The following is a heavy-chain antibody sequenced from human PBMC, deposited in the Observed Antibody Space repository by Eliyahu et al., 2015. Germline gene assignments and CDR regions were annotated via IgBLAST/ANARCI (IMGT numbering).Heavy chain of an antibody. CDR1: GHSIISDYY. CDR2: IFHSGDT. V-gene: IGHV4-38-2*01. Sequence: QVQLQESGPGLVKPSETLSLTCVVSGHSIISDYYWGWIRQPPGKGLEWIGTIFHSGDTYYSPSLTSRVTMSVDTSKNQFSLKLTSVTAADTAVYYCVSAVDSVGTTYYWGREPWSPSPQ. D-gene: IGHD1-1*01. J-gene: IGHJ4*02. CDR3: VSAVDSVGTTYY.